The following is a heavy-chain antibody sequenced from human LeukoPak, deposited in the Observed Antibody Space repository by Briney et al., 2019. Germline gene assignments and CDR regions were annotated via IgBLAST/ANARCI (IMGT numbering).Heavy chain of an antibody. V-gene: IGHV4-30-4*01. CDR1: GASIRSGDYY. CDR2: IYDSGST. CDR3: ARVSFGGVIVRPRTFDY. D-gene: IGHD3-16*02. J-gene: IGHJ4*02. Sequence: SETLSLTCTVSGASIRSGDYYWSWIRQPPGKGLEWIGYIYDSGSTYYNPSLKSRITISVDTSENRFSLKLSSVTATDTAVYYCARVSFGGVIVRPRTFDYWGQGTLVTVSS.